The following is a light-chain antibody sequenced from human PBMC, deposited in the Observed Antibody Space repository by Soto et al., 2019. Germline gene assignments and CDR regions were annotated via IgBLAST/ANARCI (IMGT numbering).Light chain of an antibody. V-gene: IGKV3-20*01. J-gene: IGKJ3*01. CDR3: QQYGRSRFS. CDR2: GAS. Sequence: EIVLTQSPGTLSLSPGERATLSCRASQSISSSYLAWYQQKPGQAPSLLVYGASSRATVTTDRFSGSGSGTDFTLTISRLEPEDFAVYYCQQYGRSRFSLGTGTKVDIK. CDR1: QSISSSY.